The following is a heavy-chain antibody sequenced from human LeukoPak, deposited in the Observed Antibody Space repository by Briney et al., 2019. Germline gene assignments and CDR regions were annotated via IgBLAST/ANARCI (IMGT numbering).Heavy chain of an antibody. D-gene: IGHD3-10*01. Sequence: SETLSLTCTVSGGSISSSSYYWSWIRQPAGKGLEWIGRIYTSGSTNYNPSLKSRVTISVDTSKNQFSLKLSSVTAADTAVYYCARTSSGSGNNRFWFDPWGQGTLVTVSS. CDR3: ARTSSGSGNNRFWFDP. CDR2: IYTSGST. V-gene: IGHV4-61*02. J-gene: IGHJ5*02. CDR1: GGSISSSSYY.